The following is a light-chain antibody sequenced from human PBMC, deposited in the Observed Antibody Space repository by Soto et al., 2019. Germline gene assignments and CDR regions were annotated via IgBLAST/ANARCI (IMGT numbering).Light chain of an antibody. J-gene: IGKJ1*01. CDR1: HSLVYSDGNTY. CDR2: QVS. V-gene: IGKV2-24*01. Sequence: VLTQSPLSSPATLGQPASISCRSSHSLVYSDGNTYLSWLQQRPGQPPRLLIYQVSNRFSGVPDRFSGSGAGTDFTLKISRVEAEDVGVYSCIQFSHFPRTFGQGTKVEIK. CDR3: IQFSHFPRT.